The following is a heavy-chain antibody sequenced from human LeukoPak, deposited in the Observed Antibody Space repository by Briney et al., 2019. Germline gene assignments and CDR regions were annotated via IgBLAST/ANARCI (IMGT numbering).Heavy chain of an antibody. V-gene: IGHV3-21*01. D-gene: IGHD3-10*01. CDR3: ARAWSRAIDY. CDR1: GFTFSSYS. J-gene: IGHJ4*02. CDR2: ISSSSTYI. Sequence: PGGSLRLSCAASGFTFSSYSIHWVRQAPGKGLEWVSSISSSSTYIFYADSVKGRFTISRDNAKNSLYLQVNSLRAEDTAVYYCARAWSRAIDYWGQGTLVNVSS.